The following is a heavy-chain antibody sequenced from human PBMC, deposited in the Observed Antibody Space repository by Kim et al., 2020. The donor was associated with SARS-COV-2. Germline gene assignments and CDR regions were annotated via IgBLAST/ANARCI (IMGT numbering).Heavy chain of an antibody. D-gene: IGHD4-17*01. J-gene: IGHJ4*02. Sequence: GTNYAQKFQCRVTMTMETSISTAYMELSRLRSDDTAVYYCARNPYGDYDYWGQGTLVTVSS. CDR3: ARNPYGDYDY. CDR2: GT. V-gene: IGHV1-2*02.